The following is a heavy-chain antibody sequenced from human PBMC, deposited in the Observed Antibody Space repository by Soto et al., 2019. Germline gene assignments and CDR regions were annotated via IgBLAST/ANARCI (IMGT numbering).Heavy chain of an antibody. CDR1: GGTFSSYA. V-gene: IGHV1-69*13. Sequence: ASVKVSCKASGGTFSSYAISWVRQAPGQGLEWMGGIIPIFGTANYAQKFQGRVTITADESTSTAYMELSSLRSEDTAVYYCARDDYDFWSGPPYYYYYGMDVWGQGTTVTVSS. D-gene: IGHD3-3*01. CDR2: IIPIFGTA. J-gene: IGHJ6*02. CDR3: ARDDYDFWSGPPYYYYYGMDV.